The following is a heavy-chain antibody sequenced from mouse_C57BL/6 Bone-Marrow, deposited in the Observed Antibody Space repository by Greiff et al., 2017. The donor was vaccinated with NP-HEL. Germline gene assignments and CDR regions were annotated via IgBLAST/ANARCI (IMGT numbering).Heavy chain of an antibody. Sequence: EVMLVESGGGLVKPGGSLKLSCAASGFTFSSYTMSWVRQTPEKRLEWVATISGGGGNTYYPDSVKGRFTISRDNAKNTLYLQMSSLRSEDTALYYCAGRQLRPAWFAYWGQGTLVTVSA. CDR1: GFTFSSYT. J-gene: IGHJ3*01. D-gene: IGHD3-2*02. CDR2: ISGGGGNT. V-gene: IGHV5-9*01. CDR3: AGRQLRPAWFAY.